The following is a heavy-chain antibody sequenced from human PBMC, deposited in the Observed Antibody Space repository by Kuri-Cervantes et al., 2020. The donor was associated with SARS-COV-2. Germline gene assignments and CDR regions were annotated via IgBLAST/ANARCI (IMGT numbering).Heavy chain of an antibody. CDR1: GFLFSASA. V-gene: IGHV3-73*01. CDR2: VRGKANNYAT. J-gene: IGHJ4*02. Sequence: GGSLRLSCEVSGFLFSASAIHWVRQASGKGLEWVGRVRGKANNYATAYAASVKGRFTISRDDSKNMAYLQMNSLKTEDTAVYYCTSLDFWSGFYFDYWGQGTLVTVSS. D-gene: IGHD3-3*01. CDR3: TSLDFWSGFYFDY.